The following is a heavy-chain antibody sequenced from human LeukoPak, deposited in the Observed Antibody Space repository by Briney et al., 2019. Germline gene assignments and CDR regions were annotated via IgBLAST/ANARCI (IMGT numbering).Heavy chain of an antibody. CDR3: ATGAYSGSYFWFDP. CDR2: FDPEDGET. V-gene: IGHV1-24*01. J-gene: IGHJ5*02. CDR1: GYTLTELS. D-gene: IGHD1-26*01. Sequence: ASVKASCKVSGYTLTELSMHWVRQAPGKGLEWMGGFDPEDGETIYAQKFQGRVTMTEDTSTDTAYMELSSLRSEDTAVYYCATGAYSGSYFWFDPWGQGTLVTVSS.